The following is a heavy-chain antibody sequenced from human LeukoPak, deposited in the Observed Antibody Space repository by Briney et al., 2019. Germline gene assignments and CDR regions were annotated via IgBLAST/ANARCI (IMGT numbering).Heavy chain of an antibody. Sequence: PGGSLRLSCTASRFTFSTYAMSWVRQAPGKGLEWVSTISGSGDSTYYADSMKGRFTISRDNAKNSLYLQMNSLRAEDTAVYYCARSMVRGDYWGQGTLVTVSS. J-gene: IGHJ4*02. CDR3: ARSMVRGDY. CDR1: RFTFSTYA. CDR2: ISGSGDST. D-gene: IGHD3-10*01. V-gene: IGHV3-23*01.